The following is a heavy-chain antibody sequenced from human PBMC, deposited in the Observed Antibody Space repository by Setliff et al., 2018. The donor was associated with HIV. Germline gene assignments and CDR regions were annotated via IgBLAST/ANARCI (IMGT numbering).Heavy chain of an antibody. CDR3: ARGSLGEFDY. CDR2: ILYDGSNK. Sequence: GGSLRLSCAASGFTFSSYAMHWVRQAPGKGLEWVAVILYDGSNKYYADSVKGRFTISRDNSKNTLYLQMNSLRAEDTAVYYCARGSLGEFDYWGQGTLVTVSS. CDR1: GFTFSSYA. J-gene: IGHJ4*02. V-gene: IGHV3-30-3*01. D-gene: IGHD3-16*01.